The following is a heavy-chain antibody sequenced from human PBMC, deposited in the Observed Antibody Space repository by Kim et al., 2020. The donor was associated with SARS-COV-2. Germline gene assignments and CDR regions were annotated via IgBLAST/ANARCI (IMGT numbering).Heavy chain of an antibody. J-gene: IGHJ3*02. Sequence: SRVTISVDTSKNQFSLKLSSVTAADTAVYYCARDSTYYYDSSGWLDAFDIWGQGTMVTVSS. CDR3: ARDSTYYYDSSGWLDAFDI. V-gene: IGHV4-59*01. D-gene: IGHD3-22*01.